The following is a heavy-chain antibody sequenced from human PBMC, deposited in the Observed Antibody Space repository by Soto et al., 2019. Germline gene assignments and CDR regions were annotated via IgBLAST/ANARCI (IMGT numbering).Heavy chain of an antibody. CDR1: GGTFSSYA. V-gene: IGHV1-69*13. CDR2: IIPRFRTA. J-gene: IGHJ4*02. CDR3: SKGKYDSSGYYRNFDY. D-gene: IGHD3-22*01. Sequence: GASVKVSCKASGGTFSSYAISWVRQAPGQGLDWVGRIIPRFRTANYAQKFQGRVTITADESTSTAYMELSSLRSEDTAMYYCSKGKYDSSGYYRNFDYWGQGTLVTVSS.